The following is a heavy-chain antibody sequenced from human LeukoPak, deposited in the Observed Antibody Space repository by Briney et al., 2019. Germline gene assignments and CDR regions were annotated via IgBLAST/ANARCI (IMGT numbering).Heavy chain of an antibody. CDR2: IYTSGST. J-gene: IGHJ4*02. CDR1: GGSISSYY. D-gene: IGHD3-22*01. V-gene: IGHV4-4*07. Sequence: SETLSLTCTVSGGSISSYYWSWIRQPAGKGLEWIGRIYTSGSTNYNPSLKSRVTMSVDTSKNQFSLKLSSVTAADTAVYYCARGFPPRRNYDSSGYYSYYFDHWGQGTLVTVSS. CDR3: ARGFPPRRNYDSSGYYSYYFDH.